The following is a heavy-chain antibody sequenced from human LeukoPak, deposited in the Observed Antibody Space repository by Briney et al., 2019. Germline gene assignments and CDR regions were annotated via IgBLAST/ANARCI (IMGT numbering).Heavy chain of an antibody. D-gene: IGHD3-10*01. V-gene: IGHV4-34*01. CDR1: GGSFSGYY. Sequence: SETLSLTCAVYGGSFSGYYWGWIRQPPGKGLEWIGTIYHSGSTYYNPSLQSRVSISVDTSKNQFSLKPYSVTAADTAVYYCARDPHYRSSIDYWGQGILVTASS. CDR2: IYHSGST. CDR3: ARDPHYRSSIDY. J-gene: IGHJ4*02.